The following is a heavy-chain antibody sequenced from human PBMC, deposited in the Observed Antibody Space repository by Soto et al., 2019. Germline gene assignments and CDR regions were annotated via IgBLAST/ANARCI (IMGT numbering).Heavy chain of an antibody. J-gene: IGHJ4*02. CDR1: GGTFSSYA. CDR2: IIPIFGTA. D-gene: IGHD2-21*02. Sequence: ALVKVSCKASGGTFSSYAISWVRQAPGQGLEWMGGIIPIFGTANYAQKFQGRVTITADESTSTAYMELSSLRSEDTAVYYCARLKGYESCGGDCYSPLTFDYWGQGTLVTVSS. CDR3: ARLKGYESCGGDCYSPLTFDY. V-gene: IGHV1-69*13.